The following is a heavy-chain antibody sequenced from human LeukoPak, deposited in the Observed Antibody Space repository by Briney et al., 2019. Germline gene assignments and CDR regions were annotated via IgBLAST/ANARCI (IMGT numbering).Heavy chain of an antibody. CDR3: ARAVPTGLNFDY. J-gene: IGHJ4*02. CDR1: GFTFSSYS. D-gene: IGHD3-10*01. V-gene: IGHV3-21*01. CDR2: ISSSSSYI. Sequence: PGGSLRLSCAASGFTFSSYSMNWVRQAPGKGLEWVSSISSSSSYIYYADSVKGRFTISRDNAKNSLYLQMNSLRAEDTAVYYCARAVPTGLNFDYWGQGTLVTVSS.